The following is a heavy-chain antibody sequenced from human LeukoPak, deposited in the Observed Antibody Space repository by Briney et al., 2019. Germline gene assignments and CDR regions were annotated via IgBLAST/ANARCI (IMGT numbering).Heavy chain of an antibody. Sequence: GGSLRLSCAASGFTFRDYYVTWIRQAPGKGLKGVSYVSASSGKPTYAGSVKVRFTISRDNAKNSLFLQMTSLRAEDTAVYYWARAQGKQWLVHWGQGTLVTVSS. D-gene: IGHD6-19*01. V-gene: IGHV3-11*05. CDR3: ARAQGKQWLVH. CDR2: VSASSGKP. CDR1: GFTFRDYY. J-gene: IGHJ4*02.